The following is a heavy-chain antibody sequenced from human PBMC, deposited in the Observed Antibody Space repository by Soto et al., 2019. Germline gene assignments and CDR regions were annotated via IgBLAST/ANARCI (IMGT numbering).Heavy chain of an antibody. CDR3: ARDIMARYSYGPHYYGMDV. V-gene: IGHV3-33*01. J-gene: IGHJ6*02. CDR2: IWYDGSNK. D-gene: IGHD5-18*01. CDR1: GFTFSSYG. Sequence: QAQLVESGGGVVQPGRSLRLSCAASGFTFSSYGMHWVRQAPGKGLEWVAVIWYDGSNKYYADSVKGRFTISRDNSKNTLYLQMNSLRAEDTAVYYCARDIMARYSYGPHYYGMDVWGQGTTVTVSS.